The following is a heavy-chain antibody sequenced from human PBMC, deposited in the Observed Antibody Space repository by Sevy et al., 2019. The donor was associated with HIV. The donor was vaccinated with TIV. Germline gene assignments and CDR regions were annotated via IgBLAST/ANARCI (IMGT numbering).Heavy chain of an antibody. CDR1: GYTLTELS. CDR2: FDPEDGET. D-gene: IGHD6-19*01. V-gene: IGHV1-24*01. CDR3: ATCGYESAGSIAVAEGPYYYYGMDV. Sequence: ASVKVSCKVSGYTLTELSMHWVRQAPGKGLEWMGGFDPEDGETIYAQKFQGRVTMTEDTSTDTAYMELSSLRSEDTAVYYCATCGYESAGSIAVAEGPYYYYGMDVWGQGTTVTVSS. J-gene: IGHJ6*02.